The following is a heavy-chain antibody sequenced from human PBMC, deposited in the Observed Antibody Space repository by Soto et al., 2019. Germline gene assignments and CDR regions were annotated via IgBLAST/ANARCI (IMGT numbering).Heavy chain of an antibody. V-gene: IGHV1-3*01. D-gene: IGHD6-19*01. CDR2: INAGNGNT. CDR1: GYTFTSYA. J-gene: IGHJ4*02. CDR3: ARESAEQWLLLDY. Sequence: QVQLVQSGAEVKKPGASVKVSCKASGYTFTSYAMHWVRQAPGQRLEWMGWINAGNGNTKYSQKFQGRVTITRDTSASTSYIELSSLRSEDTAVYYCARESAEQWLLLDYWGQGTLVTVSS.